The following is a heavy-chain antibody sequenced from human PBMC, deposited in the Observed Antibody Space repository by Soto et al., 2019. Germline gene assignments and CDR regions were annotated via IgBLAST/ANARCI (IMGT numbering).Heavy chain of an antibody. Sequence: ASVKVSCKASEYTFTSYTMHWVLQAPVQRREWMGWINGGNGNTKYSQKFQGRVTITRDTSASTAYMELSSLRSDDTAVYYCARELQGLYYFDYWGQGTLVTVSS. V-gene: IGHV1-3*01. CDR2: INGGNGNT. D-gene: IGHD4-4*01. CDR1: EYTFTSYT. J-gene: IGHJ4*02. CDR3: ARELQGLYYFDY.